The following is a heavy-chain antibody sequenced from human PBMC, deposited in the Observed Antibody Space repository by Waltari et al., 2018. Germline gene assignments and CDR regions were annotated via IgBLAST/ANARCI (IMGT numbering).Heavy chain of an antibody. CDR3: ARSKWAQGVVPYYMDV. J-gene: IGHJ6*03. Sequence: QLQLQESGPGLVKPSETLSLTCTVSGGSISSSSYYWGWIRQPPGKGLEWIGYIYYSGSTNYNPSLKSRVTISVDTSKNQFSLKLSSVTAADTAVYYCARSKWAQGVVPYYMDVWGKGTTVTISS. CDR2: IYYSGST. CDR1: GGSISSSSYY. V-gene: IGHV4-61*05. D-gene: IGHD2-15*01.